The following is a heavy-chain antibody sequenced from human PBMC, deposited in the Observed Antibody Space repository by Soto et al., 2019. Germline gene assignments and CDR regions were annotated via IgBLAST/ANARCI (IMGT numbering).Heavy chain of an antibody. CDR1: GFTFSSYG. Sequence: QVQLVESGGGVVQPGRSLRLSCAASGFTFSSYGMHWVRQAPGKGLEWVAVISYDGSNKYYADSVKGRFTISRDNSKNTLYLQMNSLRAEDTAVYYCAKDSMAGWFGELLQYGMDAWGQGTTVTVSS. CDR3: AKDSMAGWFGELLQYGMDA. CDR2: ISYDGSNK. V-gene: IGHV3-30*18. J-gene: IGHJ6*02. D-gene: IGHD3-10*01.